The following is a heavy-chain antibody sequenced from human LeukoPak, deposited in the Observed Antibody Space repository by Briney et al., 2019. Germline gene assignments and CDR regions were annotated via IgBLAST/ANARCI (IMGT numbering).Heavy chain of an antibody. D-gene: IGHD6-6*01. J-gene: IGHJ5*02. V-gene: IGHV1-46*01. CDR1: GYTFINHW. CDR3: ARDSSSSASWWFDP. CDR2: INPNGGTT. Sequence: ASVKVSCKASGYTFINHWMHWVRQAPGQGLEWMGIINPNGGTTLYAQKFQGRVTLTRDMYTSTFYMELSNLRSDDTAVYYCARDSSSSASWWFDPWGQGTLVSVSS.